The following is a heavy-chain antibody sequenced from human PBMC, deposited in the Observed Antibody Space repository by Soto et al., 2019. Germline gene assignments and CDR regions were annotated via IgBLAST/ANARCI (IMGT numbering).Heavy chain of an antibody. V-gene: IGHV3-9*01. Sequence: EVQLAESGGGLVQPGRSLRLSCAASGFTFDDYAMHWVRQPPGRGLEWVSGISWNSDSMAYADSVKGRFTISRDNAKNSLYLQMNSLRAEDTALYYCAKDIGRYGRPTVGDWGQGTLVTVSS. J-gene: IGHJ4*02. CDR1: GFTFDDYA. CDR3: AKDIGRYGRPTVGD. D-gene: IGHD3-9*01. CDR2: ISWNSDSM.